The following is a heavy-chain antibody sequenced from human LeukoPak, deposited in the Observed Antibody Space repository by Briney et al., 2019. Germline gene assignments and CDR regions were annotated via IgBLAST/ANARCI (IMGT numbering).Heavy chain of an antibody. CDR1: GDSISSGGYY. J-gene: IGHJ6*02. Sequence: SETLSLTCTVSGDSISSGGYYRGWIRQPPGKGLEWIGSIYYSGSTYYNPSLKSRVTISVDTSKNQFSLKLSSVTAADTAVYYCARDSVLLGRPPHYGMDVWGQGTTVTVSS. V-gene: IGHV4-39*07. CDR2: IYYSGST. D-gene: IGHD3-10*01. CDR3: ARDSVLLGRPPHYGMDV.